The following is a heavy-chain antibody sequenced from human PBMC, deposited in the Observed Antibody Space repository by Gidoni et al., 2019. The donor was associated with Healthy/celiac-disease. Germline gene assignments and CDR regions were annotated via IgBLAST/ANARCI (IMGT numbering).Heavy chain of an antibody. CDR1: GYSISSGYH. D-gene: IGHD6-13*01. V-gene: IGHV4-38-2*02. Sequence: QVQLQASGPGLVTPSETLSLTCTVAGYSISSGYHWGWIRHPPGKGLEWIGSSYHSGSTYYNPSLKSRVTISVDTSKNQFSLKLSSVTAADTAVYYCASGFSSSSGSRYFDYWGQGTLVTVSS. CDR3: ASGFSSSSGSRYFDY. CDR2: SYHSGST. J-gene: IGHJ4*02.